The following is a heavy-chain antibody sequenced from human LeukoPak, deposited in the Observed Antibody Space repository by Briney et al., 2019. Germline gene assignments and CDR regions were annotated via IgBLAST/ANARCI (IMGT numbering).Heavy chain of an antibody. CDR2: IYHSGST. J-gene: IGHJ5*02. D-gene: IGHD4-17*01. V-gene: IGHV4-38-2*02. CDR1: GYSISSGYY. Sequence: NASETLSLTCTVSGYSISSGYYWGWIRQPPGKGLEWIGSIYHSGSTYYNPSLKSRVTISVDTSKNQFSLKLSSVTAADTAVYYCARDHDGDGWFDPWGQGTLVTVSS. CDR3: ARDHDGDGWFDP.